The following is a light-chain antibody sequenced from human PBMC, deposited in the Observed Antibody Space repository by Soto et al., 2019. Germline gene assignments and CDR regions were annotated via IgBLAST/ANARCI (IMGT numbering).Light chain of an antibody. V-gene: IGKV1-5*01. Sequence: DIQMTQSPSTLSASVGDRVTITCRASQTISRWLAWYQQKPGQAPKLLIYDASTLKSGVPSRFSGSGSGTEFTLTISSLQPNDFATYDCQQYDSYSAMYTFGQGTKLDIK. J-gene: IGKJ2*01. CDR3: QQYDSYSAMYT. CDR1: QTISRW. CDR2: DAS.